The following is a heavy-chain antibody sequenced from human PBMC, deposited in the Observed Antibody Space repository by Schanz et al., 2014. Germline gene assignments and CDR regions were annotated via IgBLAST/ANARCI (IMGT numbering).Heavy chain of an antibody. CDR3: AGTYCSSTSCYTGYYYMDV. Sequence: QVQLVQSGAEVKKPGASVKVSCKASGYTFTSYGISWVRQAPGQGLEWMGRIISILGIPNYAQKFQGRVTFTADKSTSTAYMELSSLKSEDTAVYYCAGTYCSSTSCYTGYYYMDVWGQGTLVTVSS. CDR1: GYTFTSYG. CDR2: IISILGIP. D-gene: IGHD2-2*02. J-gene: IGHJ6*03. V-gene: IGHV1-69*04.